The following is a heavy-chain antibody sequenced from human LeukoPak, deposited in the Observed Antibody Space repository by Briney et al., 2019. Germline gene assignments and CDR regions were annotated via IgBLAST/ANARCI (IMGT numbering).Heavy chain of an antibody. V-gene: IGHV4-59*01. CDR2: IYYSGST. J-gene: IGHJ4*02. CDR3: ARCTAGITIFGVAAAEPYYFDY. Sequence: SETLSLTCTVSGGSISSYYWSWIRQPPGKGLEWIGYIYYSGSTNYNPSLKSRVTISVDTSKNQFSLKLSSVTAADTAVYYCARCTAGITIFGVAAAEPYYFDYWGQGTLVTVSS. D-gene: IGHD3-3*01. CDR1: GGSISSYY.